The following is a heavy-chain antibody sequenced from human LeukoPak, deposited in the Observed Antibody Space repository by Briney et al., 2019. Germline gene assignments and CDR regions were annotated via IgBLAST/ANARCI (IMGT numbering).Heavy chain of an antibody. Sequence: PSETLSLTRSISGGSFRSYFWSWVRQPAGQELKGIGRMYPSGNTNYNPSLKRRVNISVDTSKNQFSLKLTSVTAADTAVYYCARENASRWLQPQYYFDYWGQGTLVTVSS. J-gene: IGHJ4*02. D-gene: IGHD5-24*01. CDR1: GGSFRSYF. CDR2: MYPSGNT. CDR3: ARENASRWLQPQYYFDY. V-gene: IGHV4-4*07.